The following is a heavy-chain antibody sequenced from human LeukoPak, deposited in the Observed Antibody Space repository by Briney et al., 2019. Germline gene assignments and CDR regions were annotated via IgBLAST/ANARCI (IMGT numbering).Heavy chain of an antibody. J-gene: IGHJ4*02. CDR3: ARHDFWSGFNY. D-gene: IGHD3-3*01. CDR2: VYFSGSTSYSPSLT. V-gene: IGHV4-59*01. Sequence: SETLSLTCTVSGGSISSYYWSWIRQPPGKGLEWIGYVYFSGSTSYSPSLTNYNPSLKSRVTISGDTSKNQFSLKLSSVTAADTAVYYCARHDFWSGFNYWGQGTLVTVSS. CDR1: GGSISSYY.